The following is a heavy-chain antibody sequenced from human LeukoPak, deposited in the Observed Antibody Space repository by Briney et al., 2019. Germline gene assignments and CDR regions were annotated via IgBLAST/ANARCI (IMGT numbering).Heavy chain of an antibody. Sequence: SETLSLTCTVSGGSISSYYWSWIRQPPEKGLEWIGYIYYSGSTNYNPSLKSRVTISVDTSKNQFSLKLSSVTAADSAVYYCAARIAAAGTAFDYWGQGTLVTVSS. CDR1: GGSISSYY. CDR2: IYYSGST. CDR3: AARIAAAGTAFDY. V-gene: IGHV4-59*01. D-gene: IGHD6-13*01. J-gene: IGHJ4*02.